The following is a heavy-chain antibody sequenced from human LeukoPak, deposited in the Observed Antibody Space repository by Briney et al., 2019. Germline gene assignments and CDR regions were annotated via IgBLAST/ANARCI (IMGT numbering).Heavy chain of an antibody. D-gene: IGHD3-22*01. CDR1: GGTFSSYA. CDR3: ARGGTRFYDSRGNYPLHF. CDR2: ISPYNGNT. J-gene: IGHJ4*02. Sequence: ASVKVSCKASGGTFSSYAISWVRQAPGQGLEWMGWISPYNGNTNYAQNLQGRVTMTTDTSTNTAYMELRSLRSDDTAVYYCARGGTRFYDSRGNYPLHFWGQGTLVTVSS. V-gene: IGHV1-18*01.